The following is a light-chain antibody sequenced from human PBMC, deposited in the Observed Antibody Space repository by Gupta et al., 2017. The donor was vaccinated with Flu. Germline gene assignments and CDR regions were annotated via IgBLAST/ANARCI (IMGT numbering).Light chain of an antibody. Sequence: TVTISCAVSISRIGGNTVPCCQHHPGAPPKLLIYSNTQLPSVVPDRFSGSKFVTSTAVASSRLQAEDDADYYCSAVDVGRNCWIFGGGTKLTVL. CDR2: SNT. J-gene: IGLJ2*01. V-gene: IGLV1-44*01. CDR1: ISRIGGNT. CDR3: SAVDVGRNCWI.